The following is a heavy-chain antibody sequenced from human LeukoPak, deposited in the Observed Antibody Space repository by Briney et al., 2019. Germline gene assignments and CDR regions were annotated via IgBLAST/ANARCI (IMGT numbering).Heavy chain of an antibody. CDR3: VRGGGSWSYFDY. J-gene: IGHJ4*02. D-gene: IGHD2-15*01. V-gene: IGHV4-39*07. CDR2: IYYSGST. CDR1: GGSISSSSCY. Sequence: SETLSLTCTVSGGSISSSSCYWGWIRQPPVKGLEWIGSIYYSGSTYYNPSLKSRVTISVDTSKNQFSLKLSSVTAADTAMYYCVRGGGSWSYFDYWGQGTLVTVSS.